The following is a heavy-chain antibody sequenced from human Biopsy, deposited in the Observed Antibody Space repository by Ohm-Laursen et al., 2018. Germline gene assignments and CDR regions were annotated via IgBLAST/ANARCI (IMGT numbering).Heavy chain of an antibody. J-gene: IGHJ6*02. CDR1: GFTFSSFS. CDR3: SRDWSRRAREGGMDV. V-gene: IGHV3-21*01. Sequence: GSLRLSCTATGFTFSSFSMNWVRQAPGKGLEWISYINEVSSHIYDADSVKGRITVARDIAKNSLYLQLHSLRVEDTAVYYCSRDWSRRAREGGMDVWGQGTTVTVSS. CDR2: INEVSSHI. D-gene: IGHD6-6*01.